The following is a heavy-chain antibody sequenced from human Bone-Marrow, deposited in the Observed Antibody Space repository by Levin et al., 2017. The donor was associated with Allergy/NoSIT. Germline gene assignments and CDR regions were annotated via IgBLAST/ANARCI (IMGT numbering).Heavy chain of an antibody. CDR1: GASFSTDNHS. J-gene: IGHJ6*02. V-gene: IGHV4-30-2*06. CDR2: IYRLGTT. D-gene: IGHD2-8*02. Sequence: PSETLSLTCTVSGASFSTDNHSWNWIRQSPGKGLEWIANIYRLGTTDYNPSLQSRVTISIDRSKNQFSLTLISVTAADTAVYYCARGGVRDYFGNNYALDVWGQGTTVTVSS. CDR3: ARGGVRDYFGNNYALDV.